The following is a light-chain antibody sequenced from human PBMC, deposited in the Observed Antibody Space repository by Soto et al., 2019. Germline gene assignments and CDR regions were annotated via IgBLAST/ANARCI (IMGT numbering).Light chain of an antibody. V-gene: IGKV2-28*01. CDR3: MQGLQTPT. J-gene: IGKJ4*01. Sequence: IVMTQSPLSLPVTPGEPASISCRSSQSLLHSNGYTYLDWYLKKPGQSPQLLIYLGSNRASGVPDRFSGSGSGTDFTLKISRVEAEDVGVYYCMQGLQTPTFGGGTNLESK. CDR1: QSLLHSNGYTY. CDR2: LGS.